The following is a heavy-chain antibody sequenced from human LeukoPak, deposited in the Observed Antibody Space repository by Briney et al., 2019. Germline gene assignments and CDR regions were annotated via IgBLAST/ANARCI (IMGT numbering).Heavy chain of an antibody. CDR2: IYYSGST. Sequence: SSETLSLTCTVSGGSISSYYWSWIRQPPGKGLEWIGYIYYSGSTYYNPSLKRRVTISVDTSKTQFSLRLNSVTAADTAVYYCARSIQLWPHSTFDYWGQGTLVTVSS. D-gene: IGHD5-18*01. V-gene: IGHV4-59*12. CDR1: GGSISSYY. J-gene: IGHJ4*02. CDR3: ARSIQLWPHSTFDY.